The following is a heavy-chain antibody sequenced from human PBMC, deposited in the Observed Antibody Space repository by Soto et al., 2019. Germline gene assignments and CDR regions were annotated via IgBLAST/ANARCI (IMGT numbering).Heavy chain of an antibody. J-gene: IGHJ6*02. CDR1: GYTFSSYG. D-gene: IGHD2-2*01. CDR3: ARDVAVPYYSSGMDI. V-gene: IGHV1-18*01. Sequence: QGQLVQSGGEVKKPGASVKVSCKASGYTFSSYGISWVRQAPGQGLEWMGWISGYNGKTNYAQKVQDRVTMTTDTSTSTVSMALRSLRSADTPVYYCARDVAVPYYSSGMDIWGQGTPVTVSS. CDR2: ISGYNGKT.